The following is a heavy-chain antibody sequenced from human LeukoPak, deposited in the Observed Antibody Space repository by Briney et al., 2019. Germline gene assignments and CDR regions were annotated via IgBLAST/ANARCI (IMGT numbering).Heavy chain of an antibody. Sequence: NPSETLSLTCTVSGGSIRSYSRSWIRQPPGKGLEWIGHSYYSGSTNYNPSLKSRVTISVDTSKNQFSLKLSSVTPADTAGYYCARGAGYGMDVWGQGTTVTVSS. CDR2: SYYSGST. J-gene: IGHJ6*02. CDR1: GGSIRSYS. CDR3: ARGAGYGMDV. V-gene: IGHV4-59*01. D-gene: IGHD6-19*01.